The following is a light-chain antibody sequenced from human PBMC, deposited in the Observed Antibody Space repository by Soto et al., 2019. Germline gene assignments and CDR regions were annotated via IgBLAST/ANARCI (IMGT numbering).Light chain of an antibody. Sequence: MDMTDSPSIRCASVVNRVTISFVASESISRWLAWYQQKPGKAPTLLIYHASSLESGVPSRFSGSGSGTEFTLTISSLQPDDVATYYCQQYSSFPYTFGQGTRLEIK. V-gene: IGKV1-5*01. CDR3: QQYSSFPYT. CDR1: ESISRW. J-gene: IGKJ2*01. CDR2: HAS.